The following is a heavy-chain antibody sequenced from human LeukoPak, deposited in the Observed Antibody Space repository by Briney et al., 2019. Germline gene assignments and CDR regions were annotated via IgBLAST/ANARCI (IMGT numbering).Heavy chain of an antibody. V-gene: IGHV4-59*03. Sequence: PSETLSLTCTVSGDSISSYYWSWIRQPPGKGLEWIGFIHYSGGTNYNPSLKSRVTISVDTSKNQFSLNLSSVTAADTAVYYCAQGYRYGRFDYWGQGTLVTVSS. CDR1: GDSISSYY. CDR3: AQGYRYGRFDY. CDR2: IHYSGGT. D-gene: IGHD5-18*01. J-gene: IGHJ4*02.